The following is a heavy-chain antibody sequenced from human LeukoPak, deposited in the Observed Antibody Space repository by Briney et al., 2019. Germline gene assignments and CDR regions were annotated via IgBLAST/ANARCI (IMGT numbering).Heavy chain of an antibody. CDR3: ARDPLGDYVWGSYFD. CDR2: IIPIFGTA. J-gene: IGHJ4*02. Sequence: SVKVSCKASGGTFSSYAISWVRQAPGQGLEWMGRIIPIFGTANYAQKFQGRVTITTDEPTSTAYMELSSLRSEDTAVYYCARDPLGDYVWGSYFDWGQGTLVTVSS. CDR1: GGTFSSYA. D-gene: IGHD3-16*01. V-gene: IGHV1-69*05.